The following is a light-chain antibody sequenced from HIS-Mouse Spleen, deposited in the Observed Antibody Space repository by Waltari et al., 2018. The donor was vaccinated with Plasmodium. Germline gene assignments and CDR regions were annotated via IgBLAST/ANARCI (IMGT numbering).Light chain of an antibody. CDR3: QQSYSTPLFT. J-gene: IGKJ3*01. Sequence: EIVMTQSPATLSVSPGERATLSCRASQSVSSNLAWYQQKPGQAPRLLIYGASSLQSGVPSRFSGSGSGTDFTLTISSLQPEDFATYYCQQSYSTPLFTFGPGTKVDIK. V-gene: IGKV3-15*01. CDR1: QSVSSN. CDR2: GAS.